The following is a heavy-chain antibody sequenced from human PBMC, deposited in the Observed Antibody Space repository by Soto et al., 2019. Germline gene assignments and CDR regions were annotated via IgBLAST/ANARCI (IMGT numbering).Heavy chain of an antibody. CDR1: GFSLSTNGVG. D-gene: IGHD3-22*01. CDR3: AHLTYYYDSSGYYSRAEYFQH. Sequence: SGPTLVNPTQTLTQTCTFSGFSLSTNGVGVGWIRQPPGKALEWLALIYWDDDKRYSPSLKSRLTITKDTSKNQVVLTMTNMDPVDTATYYCAHLTYYYDSSGYYSRAEYFQHWGQGTLVTVSS. CDR2: IYWDDDK. J-gene: IGHJ1*01. V-gene: IGHV2-5*02.